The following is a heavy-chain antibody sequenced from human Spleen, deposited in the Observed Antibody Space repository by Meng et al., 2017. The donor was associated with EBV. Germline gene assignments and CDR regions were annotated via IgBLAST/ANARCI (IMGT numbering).Heavy chain of an antibody. CDR3: ARRPYCSGGSCYSSWYFDY. Sequence: QGQVHGSGPGLVEPSDTLSLTCTGSGGSVSMSSYYWSLIRQPPGKGLEWIGYIYYSGSTNYNPSLKSRVTISVDTSKNQFSLKLSSVTAADTAVYYCARRPYCSGGSCYSSWYFDYWGQGTLVTVSS. J-gene: IGHJ4*02. CDR1: GGSVSMSSYY. CDR2: IYYSGST. V-gene: IGHV4-61*01. D-gene: IGHD2-15*01.